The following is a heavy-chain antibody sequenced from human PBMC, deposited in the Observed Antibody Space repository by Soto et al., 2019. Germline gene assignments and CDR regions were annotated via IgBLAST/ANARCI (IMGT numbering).Heavy chain of an antibody. CDR2: FYTSGNT. D-gene: IGHD7-27*01. CDR3: ASDSTGWFDP. V-gene: IGHV4-4*07. CDR1: GGSVSSYY. Sequence: SETLSLTCTVSGGSVSSYYWSWIRQPARKGLEWIGRFYTSGNTNYNPSLKSRVTMSLDTSKNQFSLKLSSVTAADTAVYFCASDSTGWFDPWGQGTLVTVSS. J-gene: IGHJ5*02.